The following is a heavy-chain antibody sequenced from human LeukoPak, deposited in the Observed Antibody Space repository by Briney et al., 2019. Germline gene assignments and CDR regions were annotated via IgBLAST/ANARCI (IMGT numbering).Heavy chain of an antibody. V-gene: IGHV3-23*01. CDR3: AKAVAGLWDY. J-gene: IGHJ4*02. CDR1: GVTFRNYA. D-gene: IGHD6-19*01. Sequence: GPSLRLSCAASGVTFRNYAMSWVRQAPGKGLEWVSAISGSGGSTYYADSVKGRFTISRDNSKNTLYLQMNSLRAEDTAVYYCAKAVAGLWDYWGQGTLVTVSS. CDR2: ISGSGGST.